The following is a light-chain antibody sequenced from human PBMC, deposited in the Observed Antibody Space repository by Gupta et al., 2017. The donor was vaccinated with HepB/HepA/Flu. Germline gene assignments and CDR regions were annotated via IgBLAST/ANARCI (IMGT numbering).Light chain of an antibody. Sequence: QSALTQPASVSWSPGQSITIACTGTSSDVGAYNYVSWHQQHPDKAPKLMIYDVSNRPSGVSNRFSGSKSGNTASLTISGLQAEDEADYYCSSYTSSITVVFGGGTKLTVL. J-gene: IGLJ2*01. CDR1: SSDVGAYNY. CDR3: SSYTSSITVV. V-gene: IGLV2-14*03. CDR2: DVS.